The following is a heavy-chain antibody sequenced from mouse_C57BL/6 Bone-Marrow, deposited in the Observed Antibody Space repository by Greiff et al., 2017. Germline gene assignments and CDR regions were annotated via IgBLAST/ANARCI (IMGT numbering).Heavy chain of an antibody. CDR2: IIYDGSN. CDR1: GYSITSGYY. D-gene: IGHD1-1*01. J-gene: IGHJ1*03. CDR3: AREGTTVVARNFDV. V-gene: IGHV3-6*01. Sequence: EVKLMESGPGLVKPSQSLSLTCSVTGYSITSGYYWNWIRQFPGNKLEWMGSIIYDGSNNYNPSLKNQISITRDTSKNQFFLKLNSVTTEDTATYYCAREGTTVVARNFDVWGTGTTVTVSS.